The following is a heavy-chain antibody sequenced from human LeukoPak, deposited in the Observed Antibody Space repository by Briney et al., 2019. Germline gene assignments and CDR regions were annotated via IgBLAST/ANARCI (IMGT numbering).Heavy chain of an antibody. CDR2: IIPIFGTA. CDR1: GGTFSSYA. D-gene: IGHD3-22*01. CDR3: ASSITMIVVAGRAFDY. J-gene: IGHJ4*02. Sequence: SVKVSCKATGGTFSSYAISWVRQAPGQGLEWMGGIIPIFGTANYAQKFQGRVTITTDESTSTAYMELSSLRSEDTAVYYCASSITMIVVAGRAFDYWGQGTLVTVSS. V-gene: IGHV1-69*05.